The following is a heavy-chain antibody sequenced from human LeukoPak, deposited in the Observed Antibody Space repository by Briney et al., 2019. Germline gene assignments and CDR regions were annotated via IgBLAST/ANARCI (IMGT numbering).Heavy chain of an antibody. J-gene: IGHJ5*02. V-gene: IGHV3-30*18. CDR3: AKDLVVPAADTGVDP. CDR1: GFTFRSYG. CDR2: ISYDGSNK. Sequence: PGGSLRLSCAASGFTFRSYGMHWVRQAPGKGLEWVAVISYDGSNKYYADSVKGRFTISRDNSKNTLYLQMNSLRAEDTAVYYCAKDLVVPAADTGVDPWGQGTLVTVSS. D-gene: IGHD2-2*01.